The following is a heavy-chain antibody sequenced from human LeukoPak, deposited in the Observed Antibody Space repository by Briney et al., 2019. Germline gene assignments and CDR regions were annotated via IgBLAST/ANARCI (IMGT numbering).Heavy chain of an antibody. CDR2: INHSGST. Sequence: SETLSLTCAVYGGSFSGYYWSWSRQPPGKGLEWIGEINHSGSTNYNPSLKSRVTISVDTSKNQFSLKLSSVTAADTAVYYCASYGDYVGYFDYWGQGTLVTVSS. D-gene: IGHD4-17*01. V-gene: IGHV4-34*01. CDR3: ASYGDYVGYFDY. CDR1: GGSFSGYY. J-gene: IGHJ4*02.